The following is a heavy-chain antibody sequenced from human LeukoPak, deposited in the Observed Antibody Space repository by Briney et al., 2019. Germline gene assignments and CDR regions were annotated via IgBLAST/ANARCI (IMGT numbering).Heavy chain of an antibody. J-gene: IGHJ4*02. CDR3: ARDYHLRRVGDGYSSPDY. V-gene: IGHV1-46*01. CDR2: IKPTGSRT. D-gene: IGHD5-24*01. Sequence: SVKPSCQPSAYTSTRYYIHWVRQPPRQRREWMGIIKPTGSRTSYTQKFPDRVTITRHTSTSTVYMELSSLRSEHTAVYCCARDYHLRRVGDGYSSPDYWGQGSLVTVSS. CDR1: AYTSTRYY.